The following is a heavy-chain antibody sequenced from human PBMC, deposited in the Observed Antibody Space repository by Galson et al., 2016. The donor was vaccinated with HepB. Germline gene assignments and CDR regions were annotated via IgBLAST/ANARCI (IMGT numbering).Heavy chain of an antibody. CDR3: AKDGPSSGWFPWWYFDL. V-gene: IGHV3-9*01. D-gene: IGHD6-19*01. J-gene: IGHJ2*01. Sequence: SLRLSCAASGFTFDDYAMHWVRQAPGKGLEWVSGINWNSGSIGYADSVKGRFTISRDNAKNSLYLQMNSLRAEDTALYYCAKDGPSSGWFPWWYFDLWGRGTLVTVSP. CDR2: INWNSGSI. CDR1: GFTFDDYA.